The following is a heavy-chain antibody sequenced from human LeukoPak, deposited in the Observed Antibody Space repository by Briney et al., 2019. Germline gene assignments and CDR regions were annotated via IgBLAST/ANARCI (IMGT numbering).Heavy chain of an antibody. J-gene: IGHJ4*02. CDR1: GFTFDDYA. D-gene: IGHD6-19*01. Sequence: GGSLRLSCAASGFTFDDYAMHWVRQAPGKGLEWVSGISWNSGSIGYADSVKGRFTISRDNAKNSLYLQMNSLRAEDTALYYCAKAVSISIAVAGPYYFDYWGQGTLVTVSS. CDR3: AKAVSISIAVAGPYYFDY. V-gene: IGHV3-9*01. CDR2: ISWNSGSI.